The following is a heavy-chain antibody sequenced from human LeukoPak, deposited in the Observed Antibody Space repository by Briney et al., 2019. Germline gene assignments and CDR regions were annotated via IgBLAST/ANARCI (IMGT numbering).Heavy chain of an antibody. CDR1: GGSISSRNYY. Sequence: PSETLSLTCTVSGGSISSRNYYWGWIRQPPGEGLEWIGSIYSSGNTYYNSSLKSRVTISVDTSKNQFSLKLSSVTAADTAVYYCASLFSSSGARGAFDIWGQGTMVTVSS. D-gene: IGHD6-6*01. V-gene: IGHV4-39*01. CDR2: IYSSGNT. J-gene: IGHJ3*02. CDR3: ASLFSSSGARGAFDI.